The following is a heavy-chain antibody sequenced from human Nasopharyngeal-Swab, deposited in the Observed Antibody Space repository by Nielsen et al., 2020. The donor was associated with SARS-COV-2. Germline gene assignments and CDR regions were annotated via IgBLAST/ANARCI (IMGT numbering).Heavy chain of an antibody. CDR2: IIPIFGTA. V-gene: IGHV1-69*13. D-gene: IGHD6-13*01. CDR3: ARSPAHSSSWYFGRYYYGMDV. J-gene: IGHJ6*02. CDR1: GYTFTSYD. Sequence: SVKVSCKASGYTFTSYDINWVRQATGQGLEWMGGIIPIFGTANYAQKFQGRVTITADESTSTAYMELSSLRSEDTAVYYCARSPAHSSSWYFGRYYYGMDVWGQGTTVTVSS.